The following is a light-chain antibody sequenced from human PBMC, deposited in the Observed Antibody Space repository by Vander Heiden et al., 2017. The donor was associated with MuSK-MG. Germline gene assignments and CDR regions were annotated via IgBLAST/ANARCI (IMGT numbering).Light chain of an antibody. J-gene: IGKJ3*01. V-gene: IGKV1-39*01. CDR1: QSISTY. CDR2: TAS. CDR3: QQSDSTPFT. Sequence: DIQMTQSRSSLSASVGDRVTITCRASQSISTYLNWYQQKPGKAPKLLIYTASSLQSGVPSRFSGSGSGTYFTLTISRLQPEDFATYYCQQSDSTPFTFGPGTTVDIK.